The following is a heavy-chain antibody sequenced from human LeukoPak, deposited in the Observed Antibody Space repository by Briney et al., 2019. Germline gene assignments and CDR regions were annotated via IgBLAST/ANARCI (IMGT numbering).Heavy chain of an antibody. CDR2: INHSGST. D-gene: IGHD3-9*01. Sequence: SETLFLTCAVYGGSFSGYYWSWIRQPPGKGLEWIGEINHSGSTNYNPSLKSRVTISVDTSKNQFSLKLSSVTAADTAVYYCARGSPITIRYFDWLLKYYFDYWGQGTLVTVSS. CDR1: GGSFSGYY. J-gene: IGHJ4*02. V-gene: IGHV4-34*01. CDR3: ARGSPITIRYFDWLLKYYFDY.